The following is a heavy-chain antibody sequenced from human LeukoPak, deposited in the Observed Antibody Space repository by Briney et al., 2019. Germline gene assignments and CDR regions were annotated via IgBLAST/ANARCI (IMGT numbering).Heavy chain of an antibody. CDR1: GFTFSSYG. CDR3: AKDPIPRGGVGATTFGY. Sequence: PGRSLRLSCAASGFTFSSYGMHWVRQAPGKGLEWVAVIWYDGSNKYYADSVKGRFTISRDNSKNTLYLQMNSLRAEDTAVYYCAKDPIPRGGVGATTFGYWGQGTLVTVSS. V-gene: IGHV3-33*06. J-gene: IGHJ4*02. D-gene: IGHD1-26*01. CDR2: IWYDGSNK.